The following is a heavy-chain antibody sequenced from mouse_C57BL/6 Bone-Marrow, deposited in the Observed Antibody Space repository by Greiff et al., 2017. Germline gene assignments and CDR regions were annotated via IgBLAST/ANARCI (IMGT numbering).Heavy chain of an antibody. Sequence: EVQLVESGGGLVQPGGSLKLSCAASGFTFSDFYMYWVRQTPEKRLEWVAYISNGGGSTYYPDTVKGRFTISRHNAKTALYLQMRRLRSEDTDMYYCASQGTRSDFDYWGQGTTLTVSS. CDR2: ISNGGGST. CDR3: ASQGTRSDFDY. V-gene: IGHV5-12*01. CDR1: GFTFSDFY. J-gene: IGHJ2*01. D-gene: IGHD2-14*01.